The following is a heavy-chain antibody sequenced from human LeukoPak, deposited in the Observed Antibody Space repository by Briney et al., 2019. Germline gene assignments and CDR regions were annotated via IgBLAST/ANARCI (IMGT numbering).Heavy chain of an antibody. CDR3: ARSLPITLSDAFDI. CDR1: GYTFTTSW. D-gene: IGHD2-21*02. V-gene: IGHV5-51*01. CDR2: IYAGNSDT. J-gene: IGHJ3*02. Sequence: GESLKISCQGFGYTFTTSWIGWVRQLPGKGLEWMAIIYAGNSDTKYSPSFQGQVSISTDKSISTAYLQWSSLKASDTAMYYCARSLPITLSDAFDIWGQGTMVTVSS.